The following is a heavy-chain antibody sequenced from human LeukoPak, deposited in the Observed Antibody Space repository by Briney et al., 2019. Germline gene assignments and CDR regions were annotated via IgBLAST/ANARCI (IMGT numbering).Heavy chain of an antibody. CDR2: ICERRNT. CDR1: GGSISSSSYY. Sequence: PSEPLSLTCTVSGGSISSSSYYWGWIRQPPGNGLEWIGCICERRNTYYNPSLKSRVTISVDTSKIQFSLKLRSLTAADTAVYYCARVGYCSGGSCFGCMDVWGQGTTVTV. D-gene: IGHD2-15*01. J-gene: IGHJ6*02. CDR3: ARVGYCSGGSCFGCMDV. V-gene: IGHV4-39*01.